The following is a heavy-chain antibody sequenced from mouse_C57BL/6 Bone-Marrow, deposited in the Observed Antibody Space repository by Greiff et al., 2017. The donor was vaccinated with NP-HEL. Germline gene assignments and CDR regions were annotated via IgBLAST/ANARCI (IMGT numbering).Heavy chain of an antibody. D-gene: IGHD2-4*01. J-gene: IGHJ2*01. CDR3: AREGDYDYDSYYFDY. CDR2: IDPSDSYT. CDR1: GYTFTSYW. V-gene: IGHV1-69*01. Sequence: QVQLQQPGAELVMPGASVKLSCKASGYTFTSYWMHWVKQRPGQGLEWIGEIDPSDSYTNYNQKFKGKSTLTVDKSSSTAYMQLSSLTSEDSAVYYCAREGDYDYDSYYFDYWGQGTTLTVSS.